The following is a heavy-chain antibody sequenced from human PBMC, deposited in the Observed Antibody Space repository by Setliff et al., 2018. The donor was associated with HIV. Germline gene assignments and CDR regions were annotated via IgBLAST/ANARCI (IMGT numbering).Heavy chain of an antibody. CDR3: ARQGGYSGYGFYYYYYYMDV. CDR1: GGSINSRSYY. J-gene: IGHJ6*03. CDR2: IYFSGTP. Sequence: SETLSLTCTVSGGSINSRSYYWAWIRQPPGKGLEWVASIYFSGTPYYNPSLKSRVTISVDTSKNQFSLKLSSVTAADTAVYYCARQGGYSGYGFYYYYYYMDVWGKGTTVTVSS. V-gene: IGHV4-39*01. D-gene: IGHD5-12*01.